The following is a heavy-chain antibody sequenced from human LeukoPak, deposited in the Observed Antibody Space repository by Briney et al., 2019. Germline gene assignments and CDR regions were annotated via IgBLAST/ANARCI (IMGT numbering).Heavy chain of an antibody. J-gene: IGHJ4*02. D-gene: IGHD5-12*01. V-gene: IGHV3-21*01. CDR2: IISSSTYI. CDR3: AKDFGDGYSGYGSFDY. Sequence: GGSLRLSCAASGFTFSSYSMNWFRQAPGKGLEWGSSIISSSTYIYYADSVKGRFTISRDNYKNTLYLQMNSLRAEDTAVYYCAKDFGDGYSGYGSFDYWGQGTLVTVSS. CDR1: GFTFSSYS.